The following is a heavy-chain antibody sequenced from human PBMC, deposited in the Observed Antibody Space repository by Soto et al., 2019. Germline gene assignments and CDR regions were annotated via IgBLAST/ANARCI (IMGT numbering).Heavy chain of an antibody. CDR1: GFIADDYA. J-gene: IGHJ4*02. CDR2: ISSNSATI. D-gene: IGHD4-17*01. V-gene: IGHV3-9*02. CDR3: VKDMKWGGMTTIHYFDS. Sequence: EVQLVESGGGLVQPGRSLRLSCVASGFIADDYAMHWVRQAPGKGLEWVSGISSNSATINYADTVKGRFTISRDNAKNSLFLKMTSLRPEDTAFYYCVKDMKWGGMTTIHYFDSWGQGTLVTVSS.